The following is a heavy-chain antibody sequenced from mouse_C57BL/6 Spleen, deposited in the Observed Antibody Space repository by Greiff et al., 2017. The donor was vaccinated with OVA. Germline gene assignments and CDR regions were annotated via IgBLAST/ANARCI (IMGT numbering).Heavy chain of an antibody. V-gene: IGHV2-2*01. D-gene: IGHD1-1*01. CDR3: ARNHYYGSSSYYYAMDY. CDR2: IWSGGSP. CDR1: GFSLTSYG. J-gene: IGHJ4*01. Sequence: QVQLQQSGPGLVQPSQSLSITCTVSGFSLTSYGVHWVRQSPGKGLEWLGVIWSGGSPDYNAAFISRLSISKDNSKSQVFFKMNSLQADDTAIYYCARNHYYGSSSYYYAMDYGGQGTSVTVSS.